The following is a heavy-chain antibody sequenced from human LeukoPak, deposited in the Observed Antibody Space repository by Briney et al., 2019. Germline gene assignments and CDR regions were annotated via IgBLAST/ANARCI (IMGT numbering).Heavy chain of an antibody. Sequence: GGSLRLSCAASGFSFSSYEMNWVRQAPGKGLEWVSYISGSGNIIYYADSVKGRFTVSRDNAKNSLYLQINSLRAEDTAVYYCARDSPGYGGYSYWGQGTLVTVSS. D-gene: IGHD5-12*01. CDR3: ARDSPGYGGYSY. CDR1: GFSFSSYE. V-gene: IGHV3-48*03. J-gene: IGHJ4*02. CDR2: ISGSGNII.